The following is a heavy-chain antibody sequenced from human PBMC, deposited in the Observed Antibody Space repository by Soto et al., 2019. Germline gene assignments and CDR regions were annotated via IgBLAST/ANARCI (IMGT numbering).Heavy chain of an antibody. D-gene: IGHD3-22*01. CDR1: GYSFTSYW. J-gene: IGHJ3*02. V-gene: IGHV5-10-1*01. CDR3: ARSNYDSSGYTTRNDAFAI. Sequence: PGESLKISCKGSGYSFTSYWISWVRQMPGKGLEWMGRIDPSDSYTNYSPSFQGHVTISADKSISTAYLQWSSLKASDTAMYYCARSNYDSSGYTTRNDAFAIWXQGTMVTVSS. CDR2: IDPSDSYT.